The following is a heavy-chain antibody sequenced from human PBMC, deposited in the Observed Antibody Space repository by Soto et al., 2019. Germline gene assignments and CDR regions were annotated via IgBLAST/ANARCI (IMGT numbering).Heavy chain of an antibody. CDR1: GFTFSSYA. Sequence: EVQLLESGGGLLQPGGSLRLSCAASGFTFSSYAMSWVRQAPGKGLEWVSSISTSGGSTYYADSVKGRFTISRDNSNNPLYLQMNSLRAEDTAVYYCSLSDRYYGMDVWGLGTKVTVSS. J-gene: IGHJ6*02. V-gene: IGHV3-23*01. CDR2: ISTSGGST. CDR3: SLSDRYYGMDV.